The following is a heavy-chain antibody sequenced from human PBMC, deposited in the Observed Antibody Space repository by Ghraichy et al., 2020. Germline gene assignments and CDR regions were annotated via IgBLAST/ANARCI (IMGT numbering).Heavy chain of an antibody. V-gene: IGHV4-39*02. CDR2: IFYSGIT. CDR1: GASMSNSNYY. CDR3: ARERLRVGAFHWVDP. J-gene: IGHJ5*02. Sequence: SETLSLTCTVSGASMSNSNYYWGWIHQPPGKGLEWIGHIFYSGITYYNPSLMSRAVILLDTSKKQFSLQLGSATAADTAIYYCARERLRVGAFHWVDPWGQGTLVTVAS. D-gene: IGHD1-26*01.